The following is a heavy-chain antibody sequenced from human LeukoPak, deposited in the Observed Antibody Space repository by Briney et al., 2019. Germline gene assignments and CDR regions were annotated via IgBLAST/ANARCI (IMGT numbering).Heavy chain of an antibody. V-gene: IGHV1-2*02. CDR2: INPNSGGT. D-gene: IGHD6-19*01. Sequence: ASVKVSCKASGYTFTCYYMHWVRQAPGQGLEWMGFINPNSGGTNYAQKFQGRVTMTRVTSISTAYMELSRLRSDDTAVYYCARVRSSGLTNWFDPWGQGTLVTVSS. CDR3: ARVRSSGLTNWFDP. J-gene: IGHJ5*02. CDR1: GYTFTCYY.